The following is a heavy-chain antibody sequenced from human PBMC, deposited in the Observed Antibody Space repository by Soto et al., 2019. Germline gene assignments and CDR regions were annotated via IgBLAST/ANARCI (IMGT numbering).Heavy chain of an antibody. CDR3: AREGLRLYYYYGMDV. J-gene: IGHJ6*02. Sequence: QVQLVQSGAEVKKPGASVKVSCKSSGYTFSMSGISWVRQAPGQGLEWMGWISGYNGNTNYEQKFKDRVTMTTETTMNTSYMELRSLRSDGTAVYYCAREGLRLYYYYGMDVWGQGTTVTVSS. V-gene: IGHV1-18*01. CDR2: ISGYNGNT. CDR1: GYTFSMSG.